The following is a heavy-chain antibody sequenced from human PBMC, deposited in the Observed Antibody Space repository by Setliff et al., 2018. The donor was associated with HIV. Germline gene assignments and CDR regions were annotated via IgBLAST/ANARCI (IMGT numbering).Heavy chain of an antibody. V-gene: IGHV4-31*02. J-gene: IGHJ4*02. CDR3: ARGPFVLRFLERLVYFDY. CDR2: VYYSGST. CDR1: GGSISSSGYY. D-gene: IGHD3-3*01. Sequence: SETLSLTCSVSGGSISSSGYYWSWIRQHPGKGLDWIGRVYYSGSTDYNPSLQSRATLSIDTSKNQFSLKSTSVIAADTAIYYCARGPFVLRFLERLVYFDYWGQGKLVTVSS.